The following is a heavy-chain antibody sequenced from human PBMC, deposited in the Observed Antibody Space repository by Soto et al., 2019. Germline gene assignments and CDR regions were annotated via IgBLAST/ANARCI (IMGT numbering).Heavy chain of an antibody. CDR2: ISGSGGST. J-gene: IGHJ4*02. CDR3: AKQSSIKELHLGELGPGIYFDY. D-gene: IGHD3-16*01. CDR1: GFTFSSYA. Sequence: EVQLLESGGGLVQPGGSLRLSCAASGFTFSSYAMSWVRQAPGKGLEWVSAISGSGGSTYYADSVKGRFTISRDNSKNTLYMQMNSLRAEDTAVYYCAKQSSIKELHLGELGPGIYFDYWGQGTLVTVSS. V-gene: IGHV3-23*01.